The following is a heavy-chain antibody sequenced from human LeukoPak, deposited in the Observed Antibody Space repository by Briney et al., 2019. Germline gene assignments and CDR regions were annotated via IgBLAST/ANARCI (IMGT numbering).Heavy chain of an antibody. CDR3: AKVVGDRIDY. CDR2: ISAHNGQT. CDR1: GYTFATYG. D-gene: IGHD3-16*02. J-gene: IGHJ4*02. Sequence: ASVKVSCKASGYTFATYGFCWVRQVPGQGLEWMGWISAHNGQTKSAQRFQDRVKMTTDTPTSTAYMELKSLTSDDTAVYYCAKVVGDRIDYWGQGTLVTVSS. V-gene: IGHV1-18*01.